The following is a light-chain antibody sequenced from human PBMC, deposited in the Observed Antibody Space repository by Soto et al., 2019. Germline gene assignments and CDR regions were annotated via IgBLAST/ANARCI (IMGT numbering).Light chain of an antibody. Sequence: SVLNQPPSSSGAPGQSVTLSCTGTSSDVGGYNYVSWYQQYPGKAPKLMIYEVSKRPSGVPDRFSGSKSGNTASLTVSGLQAEDEADYYCSSYAGYNTYVFGTGTKVTVL. CDR1: SSDVGGYNY. J-gene: IGLJ1*01. V-gene: IGLV2-8*01. CDR2: EVS. CDR3: SSYAGYNTYV.